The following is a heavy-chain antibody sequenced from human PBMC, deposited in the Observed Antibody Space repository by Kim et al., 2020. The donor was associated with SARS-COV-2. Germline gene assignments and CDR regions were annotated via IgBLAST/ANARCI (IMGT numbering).Heavy chain of an antibody. Sequence: GGSLRLSCAASGFTFSSYSMNWVRQAPGKGLEWVSSISSSSSYIYYADSVKGRFTISRDNAKNSLYLQMNSLRAEDTAVYYCARSFYGVVVPAAQGEFDYWGQGTLVTVSS. CDR1: GFTFSSYS. CDR3: ARSFYGVVVPAAQGEFDY. V-gene: IGHV3-21*01. J-gene: IGHJ4*02. CDR2: ISSSSSYI. D-gene: IGHD2-2*01.